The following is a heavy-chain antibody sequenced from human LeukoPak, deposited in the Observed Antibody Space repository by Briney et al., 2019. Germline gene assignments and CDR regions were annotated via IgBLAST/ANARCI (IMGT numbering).Heavy chain of an antibody. CDR2: INPYSGDT. Sequence: ASVKVSCKASGYTFTGYHIHWVRQAPGQGLEWMGRINPYSGDTNFAQKFQGRVTMTRDTSITTAYMDLSSLTPDDTAVYFCARDQGSLTSIWYTGYWGQGTQVTLSS. CDR3: ARDQGSLTSIWYTGY. CDR1: GYTFTGYH. J-gene: IGHJ4*02. V-gene: IGHV1-2*06. D-gene: IGHD6-13*01.